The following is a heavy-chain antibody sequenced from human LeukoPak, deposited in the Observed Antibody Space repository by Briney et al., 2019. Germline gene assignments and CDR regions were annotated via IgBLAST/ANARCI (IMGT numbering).Heavy chain of an antibody. CDR1: GFTFSSYS. CDR2: ISSSSSYI. V-gene: IGHV3-21*01. CDR3: ARVVGIAAAGTPH. D-gene: IGHD6-13*01. J-gene: IGHJ4*02. Sequence: GGSLRLSCAASGFTFSSYSMNWVRQAPGKGPEWVSSISSSSSYIYYADSVKGRFTISRDNAKNSLYLQMNSLRAEDTAVYYCARVVGIAAAGTPHWGQGTLVTVSS.